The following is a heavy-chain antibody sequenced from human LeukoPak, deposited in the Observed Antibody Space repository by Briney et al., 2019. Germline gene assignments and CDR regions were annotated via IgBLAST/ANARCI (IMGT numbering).Heavy chain of an antibody. J-gene: IGHJ4*02. Sequence: GGSLGLSCAASGFTVSSNSMTWVRQAPGRGLEWVSVIYSGVSTYYADSVKGRFTISRDSSKNTLYLQMNSLRAEDTAVYYCARTFYDILTGPAYFDYWGQGTLVTVSS. V-gene: IGHV3-53*01. CDR3: ARTFYDILTGPAYFDY. CDR2: IYSGVST. CDR1: GFTVSSNS. D-gene: IGHD3-9*01.